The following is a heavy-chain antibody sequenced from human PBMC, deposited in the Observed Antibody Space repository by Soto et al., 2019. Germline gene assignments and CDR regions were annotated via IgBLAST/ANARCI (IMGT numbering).Heavy chain of an antibody. J-gene: IGHJ6*02. Sequence: EAYLVESGGGLVKPGGSLRLSCTASGFTFSDYAMNWVRQAPGKGLEWVSFITARSNFIYYADAVRGRFTISRDNAKNSLFLQMNNLGGDDTAVYYCGRGAFCSGASCRAHPIDVWGQGTTVAVSS. CDR3: GRGAFCSGASCRAHPIDV. CDR2: ITARSNFI. CDR1: GFTFSDYA. D-gene: IGHD2-15*01. V-gene: IGHV3-21*01.